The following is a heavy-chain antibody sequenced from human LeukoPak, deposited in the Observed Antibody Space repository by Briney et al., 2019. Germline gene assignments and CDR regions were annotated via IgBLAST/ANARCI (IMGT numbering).Heavy chain of an antibody. CDR2: ISSSSSYI. J-gene: IGHJ4*02. Sequence: GGSLRLSCTASGFTFSSYSMSWVRQAPGKGLEWVSSISSSSSYIYYADSVKGRFTISRDNAKNSLYLQMNSLRAEDTAVYYCARDPLDHDYGDSPPYFDYWGQGTLVTVSS. V-gene: IGHV3-21*01. D-gene: IGHD4-17*01. CDR1: GFTFSSYS. CDR3: ARDPLDHDYGDSPPYFDY.